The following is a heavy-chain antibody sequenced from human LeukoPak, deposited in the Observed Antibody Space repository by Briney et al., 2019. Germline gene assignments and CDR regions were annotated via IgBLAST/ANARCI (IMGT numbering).Heavy chain of an antibody. Sequence: GGSVRLSCAASGFTFSSYDVNWVRQAPGKWLEWISYTSMSGSAIYYEDGVKCRLNISRDNAKNSMCMQMNSLRAEVTAVYYCARGGYYDSSGYYYDNYFDYWGQGTLVTVSS. CDR1: GFTFSSYD. V-gene: IGHV3-48*03. CDR2: TSMSGSAI. D-gene: IGHD3-22*01. CDR3: ARGGYYDSSGYYYDNYFDY. J-gene: IGHJ4*02.